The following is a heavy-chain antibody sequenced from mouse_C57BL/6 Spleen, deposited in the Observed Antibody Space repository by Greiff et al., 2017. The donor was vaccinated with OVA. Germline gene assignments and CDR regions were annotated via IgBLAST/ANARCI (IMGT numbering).Heavy chain of an antibody. CDR3: ARGGYGNYGYFDV. Sequence: QVHVKQSGAELVKPGASVKLSCKASGYTFTSYWMQWVKQRPGQGLEWIGEIDPSDSYTNYNQKFKGKATLTVDTSSSTAYMQLSSLTSEDSAVYYCARGGYGNYGYFDVWGTGTTVTVSS. J-gene: IGHJ1*03. D-gene: IGHD2-10*02. V-gene: IGHV1-50*01. CDR1: GYTFTSYW. CDR2: IDPSDSYT.